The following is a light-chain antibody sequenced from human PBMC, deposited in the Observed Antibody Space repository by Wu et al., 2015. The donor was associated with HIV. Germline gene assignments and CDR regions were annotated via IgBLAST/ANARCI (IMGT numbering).Light chain of an antibody. J-gene: IGKJ1*01. V-gene: IGKV1D-16*01. CDR2: AAS. CDR3: QQYDSYFWT. CDR1: QDIGTW. Sequence: DIQMTQSPSSVSAFIGNSVSISCRASQDIGTWLAWYQLKPGKAPKLLISAASHLQNGVPSRFSASGSGTDFTLTISSLQPEDFATYYCQQYDSYFWTFGQGTKVEIK.